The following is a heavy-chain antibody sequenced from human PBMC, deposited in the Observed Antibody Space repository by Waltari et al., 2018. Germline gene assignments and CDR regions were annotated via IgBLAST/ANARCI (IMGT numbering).Heavy chain of an antibody. J-gene: IGHJ4*02. D-gene: IGHD4-4*01. V-gene: IGHV3-23*01. Sequence: EVQLLESGGGLVQPGGSLRLSCAASGFTSSSYAMSWVRQAPGKGLEWVSGINDSGSSTYYADSVKGRFTISRDNSKNTLFLQMNSLRAEDTAVYYCGTSPDYSTSEGYWGQGTLVTVSS. CDR3: GTSPDYSTSEGY. CDR2: INDSGSST. CDR1: GFTSSSYA.